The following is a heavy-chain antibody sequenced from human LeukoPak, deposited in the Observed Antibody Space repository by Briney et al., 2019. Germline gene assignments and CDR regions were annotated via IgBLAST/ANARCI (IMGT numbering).Heavy chain of an antibody. V-gene: IGHV4-61*02. CDR1: GGSISSATYY. Sequence: PSETLSLTCTVSGGSISSATYYWTWIRQPAGKGLEWIGRIYSSGTTNYNPSLKSRLTISLDTSKNQFSLKLNFVTAADTAIYYRAREFHYWGQGTLVTVSS. J-gene: IGHJ4*02. CDR2: IYSSGTT. CDR3: AREFHY.